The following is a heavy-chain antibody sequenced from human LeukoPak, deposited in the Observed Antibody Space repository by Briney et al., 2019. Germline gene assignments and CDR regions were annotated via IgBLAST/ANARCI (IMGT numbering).Heavy chain of an antibody. Sequence: GESLKISCKGSGYRFTSYWIGWVRPVPGKGLEWMGIIYPGDSDTRYSPSFQGQVTISADKSISTAYLQWSSLKASDTAMYYCARRTISYCSGGSCYSEFDYWGQGTLVTVSS. CDR3: ARRTISYCSGGSCYSEFDY. V-gene: IGHV5-51*01. D-gene: IGHD2-15*01. CDR2: IYPGDSDT. CDR1: GYRFTSYW. J-gene: IGHJ4*02.